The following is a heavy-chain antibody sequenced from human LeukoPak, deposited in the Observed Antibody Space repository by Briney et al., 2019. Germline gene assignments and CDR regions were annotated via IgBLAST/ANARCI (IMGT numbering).Heavy chain of an antibody. V-gene: IGHV3-23*01. CDR2: ISGSGGNT. Sequence: PGGSLRLSCAASGFTFSSYAMSWVRQSPGKGLEWVSAISGSGGNTHYTDSVKGRSTISRDNSKNTLYLQMDSLRADDTAVYYCAKGSGTAEEFWGQGTLVTVSS. CDR1: GFTFSSYA. D-gene: IGHD6-25*01. CDR3: AKGSGTAEEF. J-gene: IGHJ4*02.